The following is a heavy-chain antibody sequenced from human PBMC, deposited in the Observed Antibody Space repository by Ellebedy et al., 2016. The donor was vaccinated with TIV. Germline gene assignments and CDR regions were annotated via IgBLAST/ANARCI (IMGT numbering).Heavy chain of an antibody. CDR2: IYYSGNS. Sequence: GSLRLXXTVSGASISSRYWSWFRQPPGKGLEWIGYIYYSGNSKYNPSLKSRITISIETSKNQFSLKMTSVTAADTAVYFCARDPHGDYDYFDDWGQGTLVTVSS. CDR1: GASISSRY. CDR3: ARDPHGDYDYFDD. D-gene: IGHD4-17*01. J-gene: IGHJ4*02. V-gene: IGHV4-59*11.